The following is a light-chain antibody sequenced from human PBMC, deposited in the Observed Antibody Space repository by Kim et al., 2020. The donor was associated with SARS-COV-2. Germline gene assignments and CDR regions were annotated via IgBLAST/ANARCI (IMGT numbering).Light chain of an antibody. V-gene: IGKV3-20*01. Sequence: PGERAPLACRASQSITNNYLAWYQQKPGQAPRLLISGASSRATGIPDRFSGSGSGTDFTLSITRLEPEDFAVYYCQQYGNSPSTTFGQGTKVDIK. CDR1: QSITNNY. CDR2: GAS. J-gene: IGKJ1*01. CDR3: QQYGNSPSTT.